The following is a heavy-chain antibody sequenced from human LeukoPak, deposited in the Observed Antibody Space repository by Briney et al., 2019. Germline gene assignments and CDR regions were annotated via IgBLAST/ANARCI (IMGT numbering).Heavy chain of an antibody. V-gene: IGHV3-30*03. CDR2: ISYDGSNK. Sequence: PGGSLRLSCAASGFTFSSYGMHWVRQAPGKGLEWVAVISYDGSNKYYADSVKGRFTISRDNSKNTLYLQMNSLRAEDTAVYYCAREVVVGATTGYYYGMDVWGQGTTVTVSS. CDR3: AREVVVGATTGYYYGMDV. J-gene: IGHJ6*02. CDR1: GFTFSSYG. D-gene: IGHD1-26*01.